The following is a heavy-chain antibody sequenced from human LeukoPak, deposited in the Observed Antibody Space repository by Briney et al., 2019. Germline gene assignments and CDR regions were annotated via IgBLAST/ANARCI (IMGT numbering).Heavy chain of an antibody. Sequence: PGGSLRLSCAASGFTVSSNYMSWIRQAPGKGLEWVSYISSSGSTIYYADSVKGRFTISRDNAKNSLYLQMNSLRAEDTAVYYCARDPPMVRGVLTGWFDPWGQGTLVTVSS. D-gene: IGHD3-10*01. CDR3: ARDPPMVRGVLTGWFDP. V-gene: IGHV3-11*01. CDR1: GFTVSSNY. CDR2: ISSSGSTI. J-gene: IGHJ5*02.